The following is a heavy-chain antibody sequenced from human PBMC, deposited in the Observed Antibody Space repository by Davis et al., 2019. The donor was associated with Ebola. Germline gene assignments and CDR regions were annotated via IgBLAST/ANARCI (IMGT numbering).Heavy chain of an antibody. CDR2: IYPDDSET. V-gene: IGHV5-51*01. J-gene: IGHJ3*02. CDR3: ALLPYRSTWNDGFDI. CDR1: GYRFTSYW. D-gene: IGHD6-19*01. Sequence: KVSCKGSGYRFTSYWIGWVRQMPGRGLQWMGIIYPDDSETTYSPSFQGQISISADTSISTAYLQWSSLKASDTAMYYCALLPYRSTWNDGFDIWGQGTVVTVSS.